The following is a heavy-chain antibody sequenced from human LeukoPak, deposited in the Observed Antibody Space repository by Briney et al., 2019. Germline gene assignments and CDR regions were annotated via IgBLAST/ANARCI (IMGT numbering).Heavy chain of an antibody. CDR2: IIPIFGTA. D-gene: IGHD3-22*01. Sequence: SVKVSCKASGGTFSSYAISGVRQAPGQGREGMGRIIPIFGTANYAQKFQGRDTITTDASTSTDDLELSSLRFEDTAVYYCASLLRGTYYYDSSGYYDWGQGTLVTVSS. J-gene: IGHJ4*02. CDR3: ASLLRGTYYYDSSGYYD. CDR1: GGTFSSYA. V-gene: IGHV1-69*05.